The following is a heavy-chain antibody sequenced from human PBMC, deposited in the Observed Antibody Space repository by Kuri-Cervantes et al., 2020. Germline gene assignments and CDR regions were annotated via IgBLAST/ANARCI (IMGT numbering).Heavy chain of an antibody. V-gene: IGHV3-74*01. CDR1: GFTFSSYW. J-gene: IGHJ3*02. CDR3: ARVAYYDILTTHDAFDI. CDR2: INSDGSST. D-gene: IGHD3-9*01. Sequence: GESLKISCAASGFTFSSYWMHWVRQAPGKGLVWVSRINSDGSSTSYADSVKGRFTISRDNAKNTLYLQMNSLRAEDTAVYYCARVAYYDILTTHDAFDIWGQGTMVTVSS.